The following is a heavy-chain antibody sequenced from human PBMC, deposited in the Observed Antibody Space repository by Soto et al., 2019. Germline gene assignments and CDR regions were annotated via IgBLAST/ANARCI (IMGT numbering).Heavy chain of an antibody. V-gene: IGHV4-59*01. Sequence: PAETLSLTCTVSGGSICAYYWGWVRQAPGKGLEWIVHIYFTGSANYNPSLKSRVTISIDTSENQFSLKLHSGTAADTAVYYCARHSYDSSGYYFAVGLDVWGQGTAVTVSS. CDR3: ARHSYDSSGYYFAVGLDV. CDR2: IYFTGSA. D-gene: IGHD3-22*01. CDR1: GGSICAYY. J-gene: IGHJ6*02.